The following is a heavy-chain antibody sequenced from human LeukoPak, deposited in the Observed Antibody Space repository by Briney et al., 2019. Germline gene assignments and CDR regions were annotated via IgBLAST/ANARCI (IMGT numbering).Heavy chain of an antibody. D-gene: IGHD1-1*01. V-gene: IGHV4-59*01. CDR3: ARDSAAGSYYYYTDV. J-gene: IGHJ6*03. CDR2: ISHSGST. CDR1: GASINNYY. Sequence: SETLSLTCTVSGASINNYYWSWIRQSPEKGLEWIGYISHSGSTHYKPSLKSRITISVDTSKIHFSLNLTSVTAADTAVYYCARDSAAGSYYYYTDVWGKGTTVTVSS.